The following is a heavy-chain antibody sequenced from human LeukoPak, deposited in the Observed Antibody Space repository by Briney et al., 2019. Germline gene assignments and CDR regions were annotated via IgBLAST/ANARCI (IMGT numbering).Heavy chain of an antibody. CDR1: GGSISGYY. CDR2: IHHSGST. J-gene: IGHJ4*02. V-gene: IGHV4-59*08. D-gene: IGHD6-13*01. Sequence: SETLSLTCSVSGGSISGYYWSWIRQPPGKGLEWIGYIHHSGSTNYNPSLKSRVTFSVDTSKDQFSLELTSVTAADTAVYYCARQNPAASGQGLDYWGQGTLVTVSS. CDR3: ARQNPAASGQGLDY.